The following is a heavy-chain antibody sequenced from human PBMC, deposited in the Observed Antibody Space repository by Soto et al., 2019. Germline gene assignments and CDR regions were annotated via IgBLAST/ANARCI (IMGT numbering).Heavy chain of an antibody. V-gene: IGHV3-30*18. CDR2: ISYDGSNK. J-gene: IGHJ4*02. CDR3: VKYYYDSSGYPAAFDY. D-gene: IGHD3-22*01. Sequence: GGSLRLSCASSGFTFSSYGMHWVRQAPGKGLEWVAVISYDGSNKYYADSVKGRFTISRDNSKNTLYLQMNSLRAEDTAVYYCVKYYYDSSGYPAAFDYWGQGTLVTVSS. CDR1: GFTFSSYG.